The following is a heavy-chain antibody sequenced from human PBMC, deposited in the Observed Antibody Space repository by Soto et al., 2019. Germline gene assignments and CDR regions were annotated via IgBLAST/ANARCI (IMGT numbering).Heavy chain of an antibody. V-gene: IGHV4-59*08. CDR2: IYYSGST. CDR3: ARRYGYSFDY. D-gene: IGHD1-1*01. Sequence: QVQLQESGPGLVKPSETLSLTCTVSGGSISNYYWSWIRLPPGKGLEWIGYIYYSGSTNYNPSLTSRVTISVDTSKNQFSLKLSSVTAADTAVYYCARRYGYSFDYWGQGTLVTVSS. CDR1: GGSISNYY. J-gene: IGHJ4*02.